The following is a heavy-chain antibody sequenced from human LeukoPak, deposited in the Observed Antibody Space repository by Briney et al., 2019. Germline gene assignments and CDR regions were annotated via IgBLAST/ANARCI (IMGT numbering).Heavy chain of an antibody. V-gene: IGHV3-74*01. CDR2: IKSDGSST. Sequence: YPGGSLRLSCAASGFTFSNYWMHWVRQAPGEALMRVSRIKSDGSSTTYADSVKGRFTISRDNAKNTLYLQMNSLRAEDTAVYYCSRDSLSSCGGDCYSGLDVWGQGTTVTVSS. CDR3: SRDSLSSCGGDCYSGLDV. D-gene: IGHD2-21*02. CDR1: GFTFSNYW. J-gene: IGHJ6*02.